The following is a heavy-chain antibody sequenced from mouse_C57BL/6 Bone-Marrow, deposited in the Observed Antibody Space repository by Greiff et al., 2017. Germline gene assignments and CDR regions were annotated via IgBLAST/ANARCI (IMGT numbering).Heavy chain of an antibody. CDR1: GYTFTGYW. Sequence: LEESGAELMKPGASVKLSCKATGYTFTGYWIEWVKQRPGHGLEWIGEILPGSGSTNSNEKFKGKATFTADTSSNTAYMQLSSLTTEDSAIYYCARNYGNEDFDYWGQGTTLTVSS. D-gene: IGHD2-1*01. CDR3: ARNYGNEDFDY. CDR2: ILPGSGST. V-gene: IGHV1-9*01. J-gene: IGHJ2*01.